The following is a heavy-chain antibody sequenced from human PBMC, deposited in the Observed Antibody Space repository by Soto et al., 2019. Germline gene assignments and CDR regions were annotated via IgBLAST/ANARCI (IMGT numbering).Heavy chain of an antibody. V-gene: IGHV1-69*01. CDR1: GGTLNNYA. J-gene: IGHJ4*02. CDR2: IITAFGPA. CDR3: AECGSWARLHN. D-gene: IGHD6-13*01. Sequence: QVQLVQSGAEVKKPGSSLKVSCTASGGTLNNYAISWLRQAPGQGLEWMGGIITAFGPAIYAQKFQGRVSITEDESTQKADMDLSSLGSEDTAVYYCAECGSWARLHNWGQGTLVTVSS.